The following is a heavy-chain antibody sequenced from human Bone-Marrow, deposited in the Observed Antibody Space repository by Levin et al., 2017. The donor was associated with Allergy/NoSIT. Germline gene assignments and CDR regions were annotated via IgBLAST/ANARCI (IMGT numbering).Heavy chain of an antibody. CDR2: IYTSGNA. D-gene: IGHD6-6*01. J-gene: IGHJ6*02. V-gene: IGHV3-53*01. CDR1: GLTITNNY. CDR3: ARDLVGGTSLDYYYAMDV. Sequence: PGGSLRLSCAASGLTITNNYLTWVRQAPGQGLEWVSVIYTSGNANYADSVKGRFTISRDDDKNTAYLQMNSLRADDTAVYYCARDLVGGTSLDYYYAMDVWGQGTTVTVSS.